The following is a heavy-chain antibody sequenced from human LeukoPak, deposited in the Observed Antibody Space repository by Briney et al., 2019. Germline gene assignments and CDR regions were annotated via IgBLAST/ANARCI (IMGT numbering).Heavy chain of an antibody. V-gene: IGHV3-66*02. Sequence: GGSLRLSCAASGFTVSSNYMSWVRQAPGKGLEWVSVIYSGGSTYYADSVKGRFTISRDNSKNTLYLQMNSLRAEDTAVYYCARGVVVAAPSDQDAFDIWGQGTMVTVSS. CDR2: IYSGGST. CDR1: GFTVSSNY. D-gene: IGHD2-15*01. J-gene: IGHJ3*02. CDR3: ARGVVVAAPSDQDAFDI.